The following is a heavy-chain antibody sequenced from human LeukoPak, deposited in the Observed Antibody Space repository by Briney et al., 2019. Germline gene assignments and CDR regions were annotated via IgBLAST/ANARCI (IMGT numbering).Heavy chain of an antibody. V-gene: IGHV3-23*01. CDR1: GFTFSTYA. Sequence: GGSLRLSCAASGFTFSTYAMSWVRQAPGKRLEWVSAISDSGGSTYYADSVKGRFTISRDNSKNTLYLQMNSLRAEDTAAYYCAKSRIAKYYYYMDVWGKGTTVTVSS. J-gene: IGHJ6*03. CDR2: ISDSGGST. CDR3: AKSRIAKYYYYMDV. D-gene: IGHD6-13*01.